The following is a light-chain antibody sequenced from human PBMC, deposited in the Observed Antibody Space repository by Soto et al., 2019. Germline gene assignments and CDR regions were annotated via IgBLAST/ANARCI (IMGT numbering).Light chain of an antibody. V-gene: IGKV4-1*01. Sequence: DIVMTQSPDSLAVSLGDRATMNCKXREXVLYXSNNKNYLAWYQQKPGQPPKALIYWASTRESGVPDRFSGSASGTDFTLHISRVEAEDVGAYYCLQYTHWPHTFGQGTKVDIK. CDR2: WAS. CDR3: LQYTHWPHT. CDR1: EXVLYXSNNKNY. J-gene: IGKJ2*01.